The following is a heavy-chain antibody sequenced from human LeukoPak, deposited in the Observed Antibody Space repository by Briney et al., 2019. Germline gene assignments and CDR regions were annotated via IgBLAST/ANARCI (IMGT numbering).Heavy chain of an antibody. V-gene: IGHV4-59*01. J-gene: IGHJ4*02. CDR3: ARGYGYFDY. CDR1: GGSIRSYY. Sequence: SETLSLTCTVSGGSIRSYYWSWIRQPPGKGLEWIGYIYYSGSTNYNPSLKSRNTISVDTSKNQFSLKLSSMTAADTAVFYCARGYGYFDYWGQGTLVTVSS. CDR2: IYYSGST. D-gene: IGHD3-16*01.